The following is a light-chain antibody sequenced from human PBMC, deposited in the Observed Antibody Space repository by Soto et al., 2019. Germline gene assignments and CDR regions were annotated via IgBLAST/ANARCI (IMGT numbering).Light chain of an antibody. CDR3: SAWDDSLNGVV. CDR2: DVT. Sequence: QSALTQPRSVSGSPGQSVTISCTGASSDISDSDHASWYQQHPGKAPKLLIYDVTKRPSGVPDRFSGSKSGNTASLTISGLQTDDEADYYCSAWDDSLNGVVFGGGTKLTVL. V-gene: IGLV2-11*01. CDR1: SSDISDSDH. J-gene: IGLJ2*01.